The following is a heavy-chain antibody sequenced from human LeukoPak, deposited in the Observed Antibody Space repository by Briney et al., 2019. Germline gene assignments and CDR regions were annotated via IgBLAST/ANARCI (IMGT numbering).Heavy chain of an antibody. CDR2: INPSGGST. CDR3: ARVGLTRRKVVGNNYFDY. V-gene: IGHV1-46*01. J-gene: IGHJ4*02. CDR1: GYTFTSYY. D-gene: IGHD6-19*01. Sequence: GASVKVSCKASGYTFTSYYMHWVRQAPGQGLEWMGIINPSGGSTSYAQKFQGRVTMTRDTSTSTVYMELSSLRSEDTAVYYCARVGLTRRKVVGNNYFDYWGQGTLVTVSS.